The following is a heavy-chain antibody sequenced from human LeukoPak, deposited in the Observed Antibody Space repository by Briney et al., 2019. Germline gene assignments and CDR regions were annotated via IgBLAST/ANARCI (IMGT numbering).Heavy chain of an antibody. CDR2: IYYSGSA. V-gene: IGHV4-59*01. D-gene: IGHD6-25*01. CDR3: ARAGGVKTAALDLDY. J-gene: IGHJ4*02. Sequence: SATLSLPCTVSGGSISDYSWSWIRQPPGKGLEWIGNIYYSGSANHNPSLKSRVTISRDTSKNQFSLKLTSVTTADTAVYYCARAGGVKTAALDLDYWGQGTLVTVSS. CDR1: GGSISDYS.